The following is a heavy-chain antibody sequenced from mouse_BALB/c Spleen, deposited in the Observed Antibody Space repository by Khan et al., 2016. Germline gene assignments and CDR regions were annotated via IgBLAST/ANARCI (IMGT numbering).Heavy chain of an antibody. CDR2: IAPGSGST. Sequence: DLVKPGASVKLSCKASGYTFTSYWINWIKQRPGQGLEWIGRIAPGSGSTYYNEMFKGKATLTVDTSSSTAYIQLSSLSSEDSAVYFCARRGYGYYFDYWGQGTTLTVSP. CDR3: ARRGYGYYFDY. V-gene: IGHV1S41*01. CDR1: GYTFTSYW. D-gene: IGHD1-2*01. J-gene: IGHJ2*01.